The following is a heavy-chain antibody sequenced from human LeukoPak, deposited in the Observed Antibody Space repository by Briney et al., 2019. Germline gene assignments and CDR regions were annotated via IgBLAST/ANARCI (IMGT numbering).Heavy chain of an antibody. CDR3: ASSGVLRYFDFRVSFDY. J-gene: IGHJ4*02. D-gene: IGHD3-9*01. CDR1: GGSISTYY. CDR2: IYYSGST. Sequence: SETLSLTCTVSGGSISTYYWSWIRQPPGKGLEWIGYIYYSGSTNYNPSLKSRVTISVDTSKNQFSLKLSSVTAADTAVYYCASSGVLRYFDFRVSFDYWGQGTLVTVSS. V-gene: IGHV4-59*01.